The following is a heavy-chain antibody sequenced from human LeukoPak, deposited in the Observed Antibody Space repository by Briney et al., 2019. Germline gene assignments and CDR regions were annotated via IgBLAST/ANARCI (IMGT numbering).Heavy chain of an antibody. CDR1: GFTVSSNY. CDR2: IYSGGST. V-gene: IGHV3-66*01. CDR3: ALSPPQLGISFDY. D-gene: IGHD7-27*01. J-gene: IGHJ4*02. Sequence: PGGSLRLSCAASGFTVSSNYMSWVRQAPGEGLEWVSVIYSGGSTYYADSVKGRFTISRDNSKNTLYLQMNSLRAEDTAVYYCALSPPQLGISFDYWGQGTLVTVSS.